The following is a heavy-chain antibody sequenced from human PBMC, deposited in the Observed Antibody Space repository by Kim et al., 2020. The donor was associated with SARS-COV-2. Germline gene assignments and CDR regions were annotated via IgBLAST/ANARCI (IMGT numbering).Heavy chain of an antibody. J-gene: IGHJ4*02. D-gene: IGHD3-10*01. CDR3: ARSLSPENYYGSGRSGYFDY. V-gene: IGHV3-11*06. Sequence: RFTISRDNAKNSLYLQMNRLRAEDTAVYYCARSLSPENYYGSGRSGYFDYWGQGTLVTVSS.